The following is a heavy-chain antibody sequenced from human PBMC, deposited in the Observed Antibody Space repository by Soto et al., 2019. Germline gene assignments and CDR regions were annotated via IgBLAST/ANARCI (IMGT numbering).Heavy chain of an antibody. CDR1: GYTFTSYD. CDR2: MSPNSGNT. V-gene: IGHV1-8*01. J-gene: IGHJ6*02. Sequence: QAQLVQSGAEVKKPGASVKVSCKASGYTFTSYDINWVRQATGQGLEWMGWMSPNSGNTGYAQKFQGRVTMTRDTSISTAYMELSILRSEDTAVYYCARQWEQSGYYYGMDVWGQGTTVTVSS. D-gene: IGHD1-26*01. CDR3: ARQWEQSGYYYGMDV.